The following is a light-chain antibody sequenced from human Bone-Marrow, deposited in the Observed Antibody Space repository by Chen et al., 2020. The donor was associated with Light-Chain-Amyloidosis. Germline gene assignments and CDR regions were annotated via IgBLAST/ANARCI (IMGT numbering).Light chain of an antibody. Sequence: QSALTQPASVSGPPGQSITISCTGTSRDVGSYNLVTWYQQHTGKAPALMIYEVSKQTSGVANRFSDSKAGETAARTISRLQAEYEADYYCDSYAGTSGWVFGGGTKLTVL. CDR2: EVS. J-gene: IGLJ3*02. CDR3: DSYAGTSGWV. CDR1: SRDVGSYNL. V-gene: IGLV2-23*02.